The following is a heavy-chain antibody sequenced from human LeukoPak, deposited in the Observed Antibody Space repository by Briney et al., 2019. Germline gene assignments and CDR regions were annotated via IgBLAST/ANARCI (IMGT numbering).Heavy chain of an antibody. Sequence: PGRSLRLSCAASGFTFDDYAMHWVRQAPGKGLEWVSGISWNSGSIGYADSEKGRFTISRDNAKNSLYLQMNSLRAEDTALYYCAQDMRSNLAYYFDYWGQGTLVTVSS. J-gene: IGHJ4*02. V-gene: IGHV3-9*01. CDR2: ISWNSGSI. CDR3: AQDMRSNLAYYFDY. D-gene: IGHD3-3*02. CDR1: GFTFDDYA.